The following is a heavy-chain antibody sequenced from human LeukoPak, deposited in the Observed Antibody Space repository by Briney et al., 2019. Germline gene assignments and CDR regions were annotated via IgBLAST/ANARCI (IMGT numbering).Heavy chain of an antibody. CDR1: GGSISSSSYY. CDR2: IYYSGST. Sequence: PSETLSLTCTVSGGSISSSSYYWGWIRQPPGKGLEWIGSIYYSGSTYYNPSPKSRVTISVDTSKNQFSLKLSSVTAADTAVYYCARVFLWFGELLSTTPLAWFDPWGQGTLVTVSS. D-gene: IGHD3-10*01. V-gene: IGHV4-39*01. CDR3: ARVFLWFGELLSTTPLAWFDP. J-gene: IGHJ5*02.